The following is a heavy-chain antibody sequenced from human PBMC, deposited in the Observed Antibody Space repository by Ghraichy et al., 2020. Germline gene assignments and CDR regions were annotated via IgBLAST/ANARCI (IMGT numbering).Heavy chain of an antibody. CDR2: ISSSANTK. D-gene: IGHD3-16*01. Sequence: GGSLRLSCAASGFTFSSYEMNWVRQAPGKGLEWVSYISSSANTKYYADSVKGRFTISRDNARNSLYLQMNSLRAEDTAVYYCARDHLQGGMYFDYGGQGTLFTVSS. CDR1: GFTFSSYE. V-gene: IGHV3-48*03. CDR3: ARDHLQGGMYFDY. J-gene: IGHJ4*02.